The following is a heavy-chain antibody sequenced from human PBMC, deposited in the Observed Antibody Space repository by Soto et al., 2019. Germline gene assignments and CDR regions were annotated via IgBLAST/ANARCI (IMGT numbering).Heavy chain of an antibody. CDR2: VYYRGRS. Sequence: SETLSLTCTVSGGSVTNSSYYWGWIRQSPGKGLEWIGSVYYRGRSYSKSSVKSRVTISVDTSKNRFSLSLNSVTASDTAAYFCVSQRTTVPTQAYFDYWGPGALVTVSS. V-gene: IGHV4-39*01. J-gene: IGHJ4*02. CDR1: GGSVTNSSYY. CDR3: VSQRTTVPTQAYFDY. D-gene: IGHD4-17*01.